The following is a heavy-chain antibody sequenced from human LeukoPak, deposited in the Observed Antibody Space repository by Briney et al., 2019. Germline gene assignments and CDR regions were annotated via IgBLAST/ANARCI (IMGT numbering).Heavy chain of an antibody. J-gene: IGHJ4*02. CDR2: ISGSGGST. Sequence: GGSLRLFCAASGFTFSSYAMSWVRQAPGKGLEWVSAISGSGGSTYYADSVKGRFTISRDNSKNTLYLQMNSLRAEDTAVYYCAKDTKVRGVIDYWGQGTLVTVSS. CDR3: AKDTKVRGVIDY. V-gene: IGHV3-23*01. CDR1: GFTFSSYA. D-gene: IGHD3-10*01.